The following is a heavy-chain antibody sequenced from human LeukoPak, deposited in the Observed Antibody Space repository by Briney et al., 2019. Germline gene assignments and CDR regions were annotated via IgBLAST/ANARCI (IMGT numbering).Heavy chain of an antibody. CDR3: ARDGLGPGLYYGVYYNWFDP. CDR2: ISAYNGNT. J-gene: IGHJ5*02. Sequence: ASVKVSCNASGYTFTSYGISWVRQAPGQGLEWMGWISAYNGNTNYAQKLQGRVTMTTDTSTSTAYMELRSLRSDDTAVYYCARDGLGPGLYYGVYYNWFDPWGQGTLVTVSS. CDR1: GYTFTSYG. V-gene: IGHV1-18*01. D-gene: IGHD4-17*01.